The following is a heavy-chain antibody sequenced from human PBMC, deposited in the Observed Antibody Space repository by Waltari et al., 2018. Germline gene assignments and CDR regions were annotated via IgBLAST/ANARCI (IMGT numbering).Heavy chain of an antibody. J-gene: IGHJ5*02. V-gene: IGHV1-3*01. Sequence: QVQLVQSGAEVKKPGASVKVSCKASGYTFTSYAMHWVRQAPGQRLEWMGWINAGYGNTKYSQKFQGRVTITRDTSASTAYMELSSLRSEDTAVYYCARDREWELGWFDPWGQGTLVTVSS. CDR1: GYTFTSYA. CDR3: ARDREWELGWFDP. D-gene: IGHD1-26*01. CDR2: INAGYGNT.